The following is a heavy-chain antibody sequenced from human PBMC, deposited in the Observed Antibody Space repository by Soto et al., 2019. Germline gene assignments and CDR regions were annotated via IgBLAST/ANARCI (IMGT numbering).Heavy chain of an antibody. V-gene: IGHV3-23*01. CDR2: ISGSGGNT. CDR3: EKGRVGVNYRTGAFDI. CDR1: GFTFSSHV. J-gene: IGHJ3*02. D-gene: IGHD3-10*01. Sequence: QPGGSLRLSCAVSGFTFSSHVMSWVRQAPGKGLEWVSTISGSGGNTYYPDSVKGRFTISRDNSKNTLFLQMNSLRAEDTAVYYCEKGRVGVNYRTGAFDIWGQGTMVTVSS.